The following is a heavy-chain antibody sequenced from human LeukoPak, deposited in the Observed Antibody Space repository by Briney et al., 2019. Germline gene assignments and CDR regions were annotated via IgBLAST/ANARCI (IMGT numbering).Heavy chain of an antibody. Sequence: SETLSLICTVSGGSISSYYWSWIRQPAGKGLEWIGRIYTSGSTSYNPSLKSRVTMSIGTSKNQFSLKLSSVTAADTAVYYCARGHSGYEDYWGQGTLVTVSS. CDR2: IYTSGST. CDR3: ARGHSGYEDY. V-gene: IGHV4-4*07. CDR1: GGSISSYY. D-gene: IGHD5-12*01. J-gene: IGHJ4*02.